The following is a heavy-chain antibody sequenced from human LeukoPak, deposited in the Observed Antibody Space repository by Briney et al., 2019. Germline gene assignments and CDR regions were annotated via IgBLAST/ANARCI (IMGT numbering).Heavy chain of an antibody. V-gene: IGHV4-38-2*02. CDR1: GYSISSGYY. CDR2: IYHSGST. D-gene: IGHD3-10*01. Sequence: ASETLSLTCTVSGYSISSGYYWGWIRQPPGKGLEWIGSIYHSGSTYYNPSLKSRVTISVDTSKNRFSLKLSSVTAADTAVYYCASRIWFGELSTFDYWGQGTLVTVSS. CDR3: ASRIWFGELSTFDY. J-gene: IGHJ4*02.